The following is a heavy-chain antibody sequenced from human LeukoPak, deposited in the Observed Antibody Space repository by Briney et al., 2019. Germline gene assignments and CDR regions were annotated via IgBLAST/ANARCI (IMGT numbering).Heavy chain of an antibody. Sequence: ASVKVSCKASGYTFTSYYMHWVRQAPGQGLEWMGWISAYNGNTNYAQKLQGRVTMTTDTSTSTAYMELRSLRSDDAAVYYCAKDHSQRYYYYMDVWGKGTTVTVSS. CDR2: ISAYNGNT. CDR3: AKDHSQRYYYYMDV. J-gene: IGHJ6*03. D-gene: IGHD2-2*01. V-gene: IGHV1-18*04. CDR1: GYTFTSYY.